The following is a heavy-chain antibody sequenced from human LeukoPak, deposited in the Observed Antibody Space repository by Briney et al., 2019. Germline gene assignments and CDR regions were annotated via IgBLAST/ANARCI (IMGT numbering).Heavy chain of an antibody. J-gene: IGHJ3*02. CDR3: ATENYYDSSGRDAFDI. V-gene: IGHV1-18*01. CDR1: GYTFTSYG. D-gene: IGHD3-22*01. CDR2: ISAYNGNT. Sequence: GASVKVSCKASGYTFTSYGISWVRQAPGQGLEWMGWISAYNGNTNYAQKLQGRVTMTTDTSTSTAYMELRSLRSDDTAVYYCATENYYDSSGRDAFDIWGQGTMVTVSS.